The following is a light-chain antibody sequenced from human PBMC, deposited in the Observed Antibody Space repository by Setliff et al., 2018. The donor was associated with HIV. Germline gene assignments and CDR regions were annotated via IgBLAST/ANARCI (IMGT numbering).Light chain of an antibody. V-gene: IGLV3-1*01. CDR2: EDT. CDR3: SSYAGSKKV. CDR1: ELGDKY. J-gene: IGLJ1*01. Sequence: SYELTQPPSVSVSPGQTASITCSGDELGDKYACWYQQKPGQAPVLVIYEDTNRPSGIPERFSGSSSGNTATLTISGTQAMDEAEYYCSSYAGSKKVFGTGTKGTVL.